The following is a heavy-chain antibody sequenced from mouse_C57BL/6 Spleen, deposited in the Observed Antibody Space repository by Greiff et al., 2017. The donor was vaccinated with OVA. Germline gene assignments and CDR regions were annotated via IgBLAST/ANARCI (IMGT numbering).Heavy chain of an antibody. V-gene: IGHV5-9*01. CDR3: ARQDDYPFAY. D-gene: IGHD2-4*01. CDR1: GFTFSSYT. Sequence: EVQVVESGGGLVKPGGSLKLSCAASGFTFSSYTMSWVRQTPEKRLEWVATISGGGGNTYYPDSVKGRFTISRDNAKNTLYLQMSSLRSEDTALYYCARQDDYPFAYWGQGTLVTVSA. CDR2: ISGGGGNT. J-gene: IGHJ3*01.